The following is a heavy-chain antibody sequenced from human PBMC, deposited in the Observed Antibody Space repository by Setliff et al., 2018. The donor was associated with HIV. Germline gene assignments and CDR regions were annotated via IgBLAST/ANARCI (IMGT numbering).Heavy chain of an antibody. Sequence: GGSLRLSCAASGFSFNNYNMNWVRQAPGKGLEWISYISSSGSSIYYGDSVKGRFAISGDNAKNSLYLQLNSLRAEDTAVYYCAKDLTIFGVVPDIALDYWGQGTLVTVSS. J-gene: IGHJ4*02. CDR3: AKDLTIFGVVPDIALDY. CDR1: GFSFNNYN. CDR2: ISSSGSSI. D-gene: IGHD3-3*01. V-gene: IGHV3-48*03.